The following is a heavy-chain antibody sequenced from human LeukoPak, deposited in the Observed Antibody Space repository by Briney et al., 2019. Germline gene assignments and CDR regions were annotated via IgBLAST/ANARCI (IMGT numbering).Heavy chain of an antibody. J-gene: IGHJ5*02. D-gene: IGHD6-13*01. CDR3: ARDMGMAAAGANWFDP. Sequence: GGSLRLSCAASGFTFSSYAMSWVRQAPGKGLEWVSSISSSSSYIYYADSVKGRFTISRDNAKNSLYLQMNSLRAEDTAVYYCARDMGMAAAGANWFDPWGQGTLVTVSS. CDR2: ISSSSSYI. CDR1: GFTFSSYA. V-gene: IGHV3-21*01.